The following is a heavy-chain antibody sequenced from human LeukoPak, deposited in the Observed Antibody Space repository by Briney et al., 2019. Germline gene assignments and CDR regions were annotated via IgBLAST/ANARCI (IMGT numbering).Heavy chain of an antibody. CDR2: ISYDGSDK. V-gene: IGHV3-30*04. CDR3: GNSIAASGTA. Sequence: PGGSLRLSCAASGFTFSSYAMHWVRQAPGKGLEWVAVISYDGSDKYYADSVKGRFTISRDNSKNTVYLQMNSLRGEDTAVYYCGNSIAASGTAWGQGTLVTVSS. D-gene: IGHD6-13*01. CDR1: GFTFSSYA. J-gene: IGHJ4*02.